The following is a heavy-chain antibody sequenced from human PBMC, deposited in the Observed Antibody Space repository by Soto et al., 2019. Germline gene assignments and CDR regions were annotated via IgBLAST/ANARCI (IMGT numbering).Heavy chain of an antibody. D-gene: IGHD6-19*01. CDR1: GFSFSNYG. CDR2: ISFDGSNK. CDR3: AGGWYYFDY. J-gene: IGHJ4*02. V-gene: IGHV3-30*03. Sequence: QVQLVESGGGVVQPGRSLRLSCAASGFSFSNYGMHWARQAPGKGLEWVAGISFDGSNKYHADSVKGRFTISRDNSKNTLSLLMNSLRTEDTAVYYCAGGWYYFDYCGQGTLVTVSS.